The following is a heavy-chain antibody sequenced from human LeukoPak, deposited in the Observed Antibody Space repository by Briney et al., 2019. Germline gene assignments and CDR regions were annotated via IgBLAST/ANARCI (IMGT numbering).Heavy chain of an antibody. Sequence: PSETLSLTCTVSGGSISRYYGSWIRQPAGKGLEWIGHIYTSGSTNYNPSLKSRVTMSVDTSKNQFSLKLSAVTAAGTAVYYCGRERSRPYYFDYWGQGTLVTVSS. CDR3: GRERSRPYYFDY. CDR2: IYTSGST. J-gene: IGHJ4*02. V-gene: IGHV4-4*07. CDR1: GGSISRYY.